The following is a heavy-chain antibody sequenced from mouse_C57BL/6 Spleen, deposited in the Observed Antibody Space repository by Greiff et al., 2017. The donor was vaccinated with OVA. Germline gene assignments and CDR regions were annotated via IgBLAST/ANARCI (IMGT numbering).Heavy chain of an antibody. J-gene: IGHJ4*01. CDR2: IDPETGGT. V-gene: IGHV1-15*01. Sequence: QVQLQQSGAELVRPGASVTLSCKASGYTFTDYEMHWVKQTPVHGLEWIGAIDPETGGTAYNQKFKGKAILTADKSSSTAYMELRSLTSEDSAVYYCTRSMINYAMDYWGQGTSVTVSS. CDR3: TRSMINYAMDY. D-gene: IGHD2-4*01. CDR1: GYTFTDYE.